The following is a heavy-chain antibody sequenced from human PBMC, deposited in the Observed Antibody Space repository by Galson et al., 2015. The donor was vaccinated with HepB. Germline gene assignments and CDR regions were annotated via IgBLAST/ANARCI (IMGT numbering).Heavy chain of an antibody. CDR3: ARDQYYYDSSGYYHGAFDI. Sequence: SLRLSCAASGFTFSSYWMSWVRQAPGKGLEWVANIKQDGSEKYYVDSVKGRFTISRDNAKNSLYLQMNSLRAEDTAVYHCARDQYYYDSSGYYHGAFDIWGQGTMVTVSS. CDR1: GFTFSSYW. V-gene: IGHV3-7*01. CDR2: IKQDGSEK. J-gene: IGHJ3*02. D-gene: IGHD3-22*01.